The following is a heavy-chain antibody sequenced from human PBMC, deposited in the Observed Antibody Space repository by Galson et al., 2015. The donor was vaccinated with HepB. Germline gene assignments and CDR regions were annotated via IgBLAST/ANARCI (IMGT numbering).Heavy chain of an antibody. Sequence: SLRLSCAASGFTFSSYAMSWVRQAPGKGLEWVSGISGSGGSTYYADSVKGQFTISRDTSTSTLYMQMNSLRAEDTAIYYCAKHPLQGPGSVEYLHFWGQGTLVTVSS. CDR1: GFTFSSYA. J-gene: IGHJ1*01. D-gene: IGHD2-2*01. CDR3: AKHPLQGPGSVEYLHF. CDR2: ISGSGGST. V-gene: IGHV3-23*01.